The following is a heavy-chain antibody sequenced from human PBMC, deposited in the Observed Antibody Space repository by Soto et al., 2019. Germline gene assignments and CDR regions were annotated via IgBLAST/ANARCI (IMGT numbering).Heavy chain of an antibody. CDR1: GGSISSGDYY. D-gene: IGHD6-19*01. CDR2: IYSSGTT. V-gene: IGHV4-30-4*01. J-gene: IGHJ4*02. Sequence: TSETLSLTCTVSGGSISSGDYYWSWIRQPPGKGLEWIGYIYSSGTTYYNPSLKSRVTISVDTSKNQFSLKLSSVTAAETAVYYCASTFGYNSGWYRFDYWGQGTLVTVSS. CDR3: ASTFGYNSGWYRFDY.